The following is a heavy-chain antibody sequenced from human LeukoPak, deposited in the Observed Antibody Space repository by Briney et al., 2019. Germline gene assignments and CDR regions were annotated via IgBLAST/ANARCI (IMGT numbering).Heavy chain of an antibody. CDR1: EFTFSSYA. J-gene: IGHJ5*02. D-gene: IGHD6-13*01. CDR3: AKPGIAAAGTGWFDP. Sequence: PGGSLRLSCAASEFTFSSYAMSWVRQAPGKGLEWVSAISGSGGSTYYADSVKGRFTISRDNSKNTLYLQMNSLRAEDTAVYYCAKPGIAAAGTGWFDPWGQGTLVTVSS. CDR2: ISGSGGST. V-gene: IGHV3-23*01.